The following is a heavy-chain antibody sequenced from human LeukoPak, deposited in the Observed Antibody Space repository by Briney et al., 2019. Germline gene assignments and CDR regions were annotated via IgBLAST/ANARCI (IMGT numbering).Heavy chain of an antibody. CDR3: ARVSGYAKVDY. J-gene: IGHJ4*02. V-gene: IGHV4-39*07. Sequence: KPSETLSLTCTVSGGSISSSSYYWGWIRQPPGKGLEWIGSIYYSGSTYYNPSLKSRVTISVDTSKNQFSLKLSSVTAADTAVYYCARVSGYAKVDYWGQGTLVTVSS. CDR2: IYYSGST. CDR1: GGSISSSSYY. D-gene: IGHD5-12*01.